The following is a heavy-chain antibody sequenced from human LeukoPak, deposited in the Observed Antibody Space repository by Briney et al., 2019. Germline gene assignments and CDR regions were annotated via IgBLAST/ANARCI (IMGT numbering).Heavy chain of an antibody. J-gene: IGHJ4*02. Sequence: GGSLRLSCAASGFTFSSYAMNWVRQAPEKGMEWVSYISSSGSNIYYADSVKGRFTISRDNAKNSLYLQVNSLRAEDTAVYYCARGIIEASGVFDYWGQGTLVTVSS. V-gene: IGHV3-48*01. CDR2: ISSSGSNI. CDR1: GFTFSSYA. CDR3: ARGIIEASGVFDY. D-gene: IGHD1-14*01.